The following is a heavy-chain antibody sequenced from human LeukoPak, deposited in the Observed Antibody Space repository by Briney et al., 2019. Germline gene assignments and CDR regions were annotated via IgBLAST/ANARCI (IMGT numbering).Heavy chain of an antibody. CDR2: ISSSSSYI. CDR3: ARDVYDSSGYYYP. D-gene: IGHD3-22*01. V-gene: IGHV3-21*01. Sequence: GGSLRLSCAASGFTFSDAWMNWVRQAPGKGLEWVSSISSSSSYIYYADSVKGRFTISRDNAKNSLYLQMNSLRAEDTAVYYCARDVYDSSGYYYPWGQGTLVTVSS. CDR1: GFTFSDAW. J-gene: IGHJ5*02.